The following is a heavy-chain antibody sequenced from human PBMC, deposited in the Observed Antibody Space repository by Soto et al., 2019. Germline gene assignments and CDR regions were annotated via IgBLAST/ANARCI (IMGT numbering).Heavy chain of an antibody. D-gene: IGHD3-10*01. CDR1: GFTFSNAW. J-gene: IGHJ6*03. Sequence: GGSLRLSCAASGFTFSNAWMSWVRQAPGKGLEWAGRIKSKTDGGTTDYAAPVKGRFTISRDDSKNTLYLQMNSLKTEDTAVYYCTTDLSYYYGSGSAFFYDYYYMDVWGKGTTVTVSS. CDR3: TTDLSYYYGSGSAFFYDYYYMDV. CDR2: IKSKTDGGTT. V-gene: IGHV3-15*01.